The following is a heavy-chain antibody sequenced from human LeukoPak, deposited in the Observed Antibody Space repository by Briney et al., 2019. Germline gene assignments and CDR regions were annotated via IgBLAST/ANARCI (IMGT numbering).Heavy chain of an antibody. CDR1: GFTFSSYA. D-gene: IGHD3-22*01. J-gene: IGHJ3*02. V-gene: IGHV3-23*01. Sequence: GGSLRLSCAASGFTFSSYAMSWVRQAPGKGLEWVSAISGSGGSTYYADSVKGRFTISRDNSKNTLYLQMNSLRAEDTAVYYCAKDLLVSSDSGYYPSRPFDIWGQGTMVTVSS. CDR2: ISGSGGST. CDR3: AKDLLVSSDSGYYPSRPFDI.